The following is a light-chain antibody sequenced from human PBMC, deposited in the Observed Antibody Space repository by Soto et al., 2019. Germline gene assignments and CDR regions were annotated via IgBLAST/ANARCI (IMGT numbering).Light chain of an antibody. Sequence: TQSPTSLVASGGDRVTITCQACQYFGNHLSWYQHKPGEPPRLLTSGASNLEPGVPARFSGSGSGADFTFIISDLQPEDVATYFCQQYDNIILSFGGGTKVEI. V-gene: IGKV1-33*01. CDR1: QYFGNH. CDR3: QQYDNIILS. J-gene: IGKJ4*01. CDR2: GAS.